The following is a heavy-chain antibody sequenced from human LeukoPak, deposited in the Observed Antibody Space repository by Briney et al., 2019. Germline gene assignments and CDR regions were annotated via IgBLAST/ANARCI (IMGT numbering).Heavy chain of an antibody. Sequence: GGTQRLSCAASGFTFSNYGMNWVRQAPGKGLEWVSAISGSGGSTYYADSVKGRFTISRDNSKNTLYLQMNSLRAEDTAVYYCATYYYDSSGLYYYYYYYMDVWGKGTTVTVSS. CDR1: GFTFSNYG. CDR2: ISGSGGST. V-gene: IGHV3-23*01. D-gene: IGHD3-22*01. J-gene: IGHJ6*03. CDR3: ATYYYDSSGLYYYYYYYMDV.